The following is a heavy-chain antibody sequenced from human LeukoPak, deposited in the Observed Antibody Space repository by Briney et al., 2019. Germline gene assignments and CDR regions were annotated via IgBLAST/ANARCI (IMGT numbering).Heavy chain of an antibody. CDR2: ISNDAGNY. V-gene: IGHV3-30*03. Sequence: RGSLRLSCAASGFXLCSYGTHCGCQAPREGLESVAHISNDAGNYYYADSVKGRFAISRDNSKNTLYLQMNSLRDEDTAVYYCARDRERLLWFGESYYFDYWGQGTLVTVSS. J-gene: IGHJ4*02. D-gene: IGHD3-10*01. CDR1: GFXLCSYG. CDR3: ARDRERLLWFGESYYFDY.